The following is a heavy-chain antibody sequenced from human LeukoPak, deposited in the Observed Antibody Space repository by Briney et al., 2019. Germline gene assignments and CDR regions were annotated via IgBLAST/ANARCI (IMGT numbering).Heavy chain of an antibody. CDR3: ARQVDTSMALPDY. CDR2: ISAYNGNT. D-gene: IGHD5-18*01. V-gene: IGHV1-18*01. CDR1: DYTFSSYG. Sequence: GASVKVSCKASDYTFSSYGTSWVRQAPGQGLEWMGWISAYNGNTNYAQKHRGRVTMTTDTSTSTAYMEVRSLRSDDTAIYYCARQVDTSMALPDYWGQGTLVTVSS. J-gene: IGHJ4*02.